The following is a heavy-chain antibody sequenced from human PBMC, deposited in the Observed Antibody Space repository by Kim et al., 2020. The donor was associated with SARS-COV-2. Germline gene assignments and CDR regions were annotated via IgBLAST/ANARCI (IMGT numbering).Heavy chain of an antibody. D-gene: IGHD3-3*01. CDR3: AKEGDNFPYYDFWSGYYPYYFDY. V-gene: IGHV3-23*01. CDR1: GFTFSSYA. Sequence: GGSLRLSCAASGFTFSSYAMSWVRQAPGKGLEWVSAISGSGGSTYYADSVKGRFTISRDNSKNTLYLQMNSLRAEDTAVYYCAKEGDNFPYYDFWSGYYPYYFDYWGQGTLVTVSS. J-gene: IGHJ4*02. CDR2: ISGSGGST.